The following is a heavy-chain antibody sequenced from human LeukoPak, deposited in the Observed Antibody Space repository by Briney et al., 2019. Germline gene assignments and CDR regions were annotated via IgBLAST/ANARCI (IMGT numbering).Heavy chain of an antibody. CDR3: ARVMWELLDLNAFDI. J-gene: IGHJ3*02. V-gene: IGHV1-2*02. Sequence: AASVKVSCKASGYTFTGYYMHWVRQAPGQGLEWMGWINPNSGGTNYAQKFQGRVTMTRDTSISTAYMELSRLRSDDTAVYYCARVMWELLDLNAFDIWGQGTMVTVSS. CDR2: INPNSGGT. D-gene: IGHD1-26*01. CDR1: GYTFTGYY.